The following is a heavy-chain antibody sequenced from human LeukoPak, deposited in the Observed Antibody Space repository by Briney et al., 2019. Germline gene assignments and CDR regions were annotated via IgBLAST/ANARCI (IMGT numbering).Heavy chain of an antibody. J-gene: IGHJ6*02. CDR2: ISAYNGNT. Sequence: ASVKVSCKASGGTFSSYAISWVRQAPGQGLEWMGWISAYNGNTNYAQKLQGRVTMTTDTSTSTAYMELRSLRSDDTAVYYCARRFLEWSEYYYGMDVWGQGTTVTVSS. D-gene: IGHD3-3*01. CDR3: ARRFLEWSEYYYGMDV. CDR1: GGTFSSYA. V-gene: IGHV1-18*01.